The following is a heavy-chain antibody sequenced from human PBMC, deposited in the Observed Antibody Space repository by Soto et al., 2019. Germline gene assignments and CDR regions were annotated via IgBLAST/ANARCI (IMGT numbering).Heavy chain of an antibody. V-gene: IGHV4-34*01. J-gene: IGHJ4*02. D-gene: IGHD3-16*01. CDR3: ARCFSRGPFHY. CDR1: GGSFNDHY. Sequence: QVQLQKWGAGLLKPSETLSLTCAVYGGSFNDHYWTWIRQSPGKGLEWIGETTHSGRTTYAPSLKVRLSILVATSKNQFSLVLLSVTAAGMGVYYCARCFSRGPFHYWGQGTLFSVSS. CDR2: TTHSGRT.